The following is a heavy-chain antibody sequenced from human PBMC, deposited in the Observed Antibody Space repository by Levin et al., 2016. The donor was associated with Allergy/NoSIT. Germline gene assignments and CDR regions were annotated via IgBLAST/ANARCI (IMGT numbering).Heavy chain of an antibody. J-gene: IGHJ3*02. V-gene: IGHV4-59*08. CDR3: ARRYYDSSGYSADAFDI. CDR2: IYYSGST. CDR1: GGSISSYY. D-gene: IGHD3-22*01. Sequence: SETLSLTCTVSGGSISSYYWSWIRQPPGKGLEWIGYIYYSGSTNYNPSLKSRVTISVDTSKNQFSLKLSSVTAADTAVYYCARRYYDSSGYSADAFDIWGQGTMVTVSS.